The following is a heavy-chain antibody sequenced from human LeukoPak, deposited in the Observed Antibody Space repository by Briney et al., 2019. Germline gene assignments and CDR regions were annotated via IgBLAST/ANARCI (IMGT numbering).Heavy chain of an antibody. V-gene: IGHV3-30*03. CDR1: GFTFRNYV. D-gene: IGHD3-10*01. CDR3: AREGYYGSGSPPSLYFDY. J-gene: IGHJ4*01. Sequence: PGGSLRLSCAASGFTFRNYVIHWVRQAPGKGLEWVAATSSDLYADSVKGRFTISRDNSRSTLYLQMNSLRPEDTAIYYCAREGYYGSGSPPSLYFDYWGHGTLVTVSS. CDR2: TSSD.